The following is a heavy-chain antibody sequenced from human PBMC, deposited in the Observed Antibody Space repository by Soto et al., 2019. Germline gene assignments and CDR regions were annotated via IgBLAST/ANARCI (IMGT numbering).Heavy chain of an antibody. CDR2: MNPNSGNT. Sequence: GASVKVSCKASGYTFTSYDINWVRQATGQGLEWMGWMNPNSGNTSYAQKFQGRVTMTRDTATSTVYMELSSLRSEDTAVYYCARVGRVVGSWYSMDVWGQGTTVTVSS. D-gene: IGHD2-21*01. J-gene: IGHJ6*02. V-gene: IGHV1-8*01. CDR1: GYTFTSYD. CDR3: ARVGRVVGSWYSMDV.